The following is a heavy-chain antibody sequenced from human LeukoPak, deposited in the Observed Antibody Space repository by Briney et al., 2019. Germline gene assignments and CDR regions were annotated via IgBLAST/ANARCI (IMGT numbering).Heavy chain of an antibody. CDR1: GASVSSGGYY. V-gene: IGHV4-61*08. D-gene: IGHD3-22*01. CDR2: IYYSGST. Sequence: SETLSLTCTVSGASVSSGGYYWSWIRQPPGKGLEWIGYIYYSGSTNYNPSLKSRVTISVDTSKNQFSLKLSSVTAADTAVYYCARDSSGYWYPDAFDIWGQGTMVTVSS. CDR3: ARDSSGYWYPDAFDI. J-gene: IGHJ3*02.